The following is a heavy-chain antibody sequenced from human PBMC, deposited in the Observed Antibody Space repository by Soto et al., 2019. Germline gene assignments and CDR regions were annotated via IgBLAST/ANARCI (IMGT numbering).Heavy chain of an antibody. D-gene: IGHD2-15*01. CDR2: IYYSGST. V-gene: IGHV4-39*01. J-gene: IGHJ4*02. Sequence: SETLSLTCTVSGISVSTSDYYWGWVRQPPGTGLDWIGNIYYSGSTFYNPSLRSRVTLSVDTSKNQFSLRLNSVTVADTAVYFCAGFVVPASRNSDFDYWGQGTLVTVSS. CDR1: GISVSTSDYY. CDR3: AGFVVPASRNSDFDY.